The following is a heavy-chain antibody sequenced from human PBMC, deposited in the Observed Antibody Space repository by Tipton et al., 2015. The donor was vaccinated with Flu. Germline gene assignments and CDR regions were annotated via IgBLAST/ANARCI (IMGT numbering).Heavy chain of an antibody. D-gene: IGHD4-17*01. CDR1: GGSVSSGSYY. Sequence: TLSLTCTVSGGSVSSGSYYWSWIRQPPGKGLEWIGYIYYSGSTNYNPSLKSRVTISVDTSKNQFSLKLSSVTAADTAVYYCARYSRDDYGDYSLDYWGQGTLVTVSS. CDR2: IYYSGST. CDR3: ARYSRDDYGDYSLDY. J-gene: IGHJ4*02. V-gene: IGHV4-61*01.